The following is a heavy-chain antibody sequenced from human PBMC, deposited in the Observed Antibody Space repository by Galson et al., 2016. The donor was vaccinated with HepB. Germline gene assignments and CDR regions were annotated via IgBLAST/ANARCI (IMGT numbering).Heavy chain of an antibody. D-gene: IGHD3-10*01. CDR1: GFTFSAYC. J-gene: IGHJ6*02. V-gene: IGHV3-20*01. CDR3: ARGLVGSGMDV. Sequence: SLRLSCAASGFTFSAYCMTWVRQAPGKGLDWVSNINRDGDNTAYVDSVKGRFTMYRDDARNSLYLQMSSLRVEDTALYQCARGLVGSGMDVWGQGTTVTVSS. CDR2: INRDGDNT.